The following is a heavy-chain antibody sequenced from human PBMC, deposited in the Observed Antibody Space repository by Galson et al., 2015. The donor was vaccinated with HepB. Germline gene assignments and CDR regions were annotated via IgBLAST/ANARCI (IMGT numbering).Heavy chain of an antibody. CDR1: GFTFSSYA. J-gene: IGHJ4*02. V-gene: IGHV3-30-3*01. D-gene: IGHD2-15*01. CDR3: ARALEGDIVVVVAATFGY. CDR2: ISYDGSNK. Sequence: SLRLSCAASGFTFSSYAMHWVRQAPGKGLEWVAVISYDGSNKYYADSVKGRFTISRDNSKNTLYLQMNSLRAEDTAVYYCARALEGDIVVVVAATFGYWGQGTLVTVSS.